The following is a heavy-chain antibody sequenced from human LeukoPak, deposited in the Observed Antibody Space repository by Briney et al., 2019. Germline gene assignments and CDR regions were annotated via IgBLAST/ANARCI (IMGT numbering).Heavy chain of an antibody. CDR2: IYHSGST. D-gene: IGHD1-26*01. Sequence: SETLSLTCAVSGGSISSGNWWSWVRQPPGKGLEWLGEIYHSGSTNYNPSLKSRVTISVDTSKNQFSLKLSSVTAADTAVYYCARDRYSGSYPAFDIWGQGTMVTVSS. CDR1: GGSISSGNW. CDR3: ARDRYSGSYPAFDI. J-gene: IGHJ3*02. V-gene: IGHV4-4*02.